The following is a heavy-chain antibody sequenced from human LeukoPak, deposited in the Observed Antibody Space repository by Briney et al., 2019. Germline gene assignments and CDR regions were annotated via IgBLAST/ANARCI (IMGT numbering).Heavy chain of an antibody. CDR3: ANEEVPNDY. D-gene: IGHD4/OR15-4a*01. Sequence: PGGSLRLSCEVSGFPFSSHAMSWVRQAPGRGLEWVSGISISGDMTYYADSVQGRFIISRDNSKNTVYLQMDSLRVEDTAVYYCANEEVPNDYRGQGTLVTVSS. CDR1: GFPFSSHA. V-gene: IGHV3-23*01. CDR2: ISISGDMT. J-gene: IGHJ4*02.